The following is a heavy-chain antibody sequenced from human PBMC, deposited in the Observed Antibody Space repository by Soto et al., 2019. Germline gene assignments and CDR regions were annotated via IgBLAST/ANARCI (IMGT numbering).Heavy chain of an antibody. CDR2: ISGDGGST. Sequence: GGSLRLSCAVSGFTFSNYAMSWVRQAPGKGLEWVSAISGDGGSTYYGDSVKGRFTISRDNSKNTLYLQMNSLRAEDTAVYYCARDSPEYGTGSPLESWGQGTLVTVSS. J-gene: IGHJ4*02. CDR3: ARDSPEYGTGSPLES. CDR1: GFTFSNYA. D-gene: IGHD3-10*01. V-gene: IGHV3-23*01.